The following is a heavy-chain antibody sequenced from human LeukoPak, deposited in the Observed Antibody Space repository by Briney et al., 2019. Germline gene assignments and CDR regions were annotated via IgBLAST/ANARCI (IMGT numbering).Heavy chain of an antibody. CDR1: GDSISGYY. CDR3: AREAPDPNYYYYMDV. J-gene: IGHJ6*03. Sequence: KTSETLSLTCTVSGDSISGYYWSWIRRPAGKGLEWIWHIYSTGSTDYNPSLKSRVTMSLDTSKNHFSLKLSSVTAADTAVYYCAREAPDPNYYYYMDVWGKGTTVTVSS. V-gene: IGHV4-4*07. CDR2: IYSTGST.